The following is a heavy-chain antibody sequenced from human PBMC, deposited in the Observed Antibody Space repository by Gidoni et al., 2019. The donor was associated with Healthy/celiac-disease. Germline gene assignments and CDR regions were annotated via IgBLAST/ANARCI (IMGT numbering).Heavy chain of an antibody. CDR3: ARLQGGDLYDLNAFDI. Sequence: EVQLVPSGAEVNTPGESLRISWKRSGYRFTSYWISWVRQMPGKGLEWMGRIDPSDSYTNYSPSFQGHVTISADKPISTAYLQWSSLKASDTAMYYCARLQGGDLYDLNAFDIWGQGTMVTVSS. D-gene: IGHD2-21*02. CDR1: GYRFTSYW. J-gene: IGHJ3*02. V-gene: IGHV5-10-1*03. CDR2: IDPSDSYT.